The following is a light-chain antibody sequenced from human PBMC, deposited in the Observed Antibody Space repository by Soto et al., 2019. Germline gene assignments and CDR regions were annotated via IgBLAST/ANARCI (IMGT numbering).Light chain of an antibody. V-gene: IGLV1-44*01. CDR3: AAWDDNLNGVV. J-gene: IGLJ2*01. CDR1: TSNIRRHT. CDR2: SNV. Sequence: QAVVTQPPSASGTPGQRVMMSCSGSTSNIRRHTVNWYQQLPGAAPKLLIYSNVQRPSGVPDRFSGSKSGTSASLAISGLQSEDEGDYYCAAWDDNLNGVVFGGGTQLTVL.